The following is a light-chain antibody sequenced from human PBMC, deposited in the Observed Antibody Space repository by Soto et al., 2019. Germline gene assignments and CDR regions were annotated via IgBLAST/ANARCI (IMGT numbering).Light chain of an antibody. CDR2: GDD. CDR1: SSNLGAGFD. V-gene: IGLV1-40*01. J-gene: IGLJ3*02. CDR3: QSYDTSLSGAWV. Sequence: QSVLTQPPSVSGAPGQRVTISCTGSSSNLGAGFDVHWNQHLPGRAPKLLINGDDNRPSGVPDRFSGSRSGTSASLAITGLQPEDEADYYCQSYDTSLSGAWVFGGGTKVTVL.